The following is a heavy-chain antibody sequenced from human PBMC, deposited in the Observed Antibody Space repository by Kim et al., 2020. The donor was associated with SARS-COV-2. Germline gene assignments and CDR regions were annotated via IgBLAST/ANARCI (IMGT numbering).Heavy chain of an antibody. J-gene: IGHJ4*02. CDR3: ARGGGSYYAPFDY. V-gene: IGHV3-64*04. Sequence: YAAPGKGRFTISGDNSKNTLYLQMNSLGAEDTAVYYCARGGGSYYAPFDYWGQGTLVTVPS. D-gene: IGHD1-26*01.